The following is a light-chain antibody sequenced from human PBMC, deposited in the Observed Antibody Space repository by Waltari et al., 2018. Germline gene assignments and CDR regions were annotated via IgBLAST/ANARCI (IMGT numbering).Light chain of an antibody. V-gene: IGLV2-14*03. CDR2: DVN. CDR3: SSYTGSCALVV. CDR1: TIDIGSYNY. Sequence: QSALTQPAPASGSPGQSTTISCSGSTIDIGSYNYVPRYQQHPGKAPKLIIFDVNRQPSGVLIRFAGSKAGLTASLSISGLQATDDTQYYCSSYTGSCALVVFGGGTKLSVL. J-gene: IGLJ2*01.